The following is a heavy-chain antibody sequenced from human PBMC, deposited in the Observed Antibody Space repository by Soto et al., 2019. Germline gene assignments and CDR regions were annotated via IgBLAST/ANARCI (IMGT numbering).Heavy chain of an antibody. CDR3: ARSRYSGYDFGY. CDR2: ISAYNGNT. J-gene: IGHJ4*02. V-gene: IGHV1-18*01. Sequence: ASVKVSCKASGYTFTSYGMSWVRQAPGQGLEWMGWISAYNGNTNYAQNLQGRVTLTTDTSTSTAYMELRSLRSDDTAVCYCARSRYSGYDFGYWGPGTLVTVSS. CDR1: GYTFTSYG. D-gene: IGHD5-12*01.